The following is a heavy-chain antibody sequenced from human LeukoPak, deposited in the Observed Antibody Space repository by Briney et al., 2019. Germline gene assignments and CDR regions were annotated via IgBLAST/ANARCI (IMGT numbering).Heavy chain of an antibody. D-gene: IGHD6-19*01. V-gene: IGHV4-61*02. CDR2: ISSSGST. CDR1: GDSISSGDYY. CDR3: ASVGSSGTIDY. J-gene: IGHJ4*02. Sequence: SETLSLTCTVSGDSISSGDYYWSWIRQPAGKGLEWIGRISSSGSTNYNPSLKSRVTISVDTSKNQFSLKLSSVTAADTAVYYCASVGSSGTIDYWGQGTLVTVSS.